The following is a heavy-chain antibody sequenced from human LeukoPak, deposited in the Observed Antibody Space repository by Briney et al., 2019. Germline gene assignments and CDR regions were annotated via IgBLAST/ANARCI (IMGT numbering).Heavy chain of an antibody. J-gene: IGHJ6*03. CDR1: GITFSSYA. V-gene: IGHV3-23*01. CDR3: AKSGGSSSAKYYYYMDV. CDR2: ISASGGST. D-gene: IGHD6-6*01. Sequence: GGSLRLSCAASGITFSSYAMSWVRQAPGKGLEWVSGISASGGSTYHADSVKGRFTISRDNSKNTLYLQMNSQRAEDTAVYYCAKSGGSSSAKYYYYMDVWGKGTTVTVSS.